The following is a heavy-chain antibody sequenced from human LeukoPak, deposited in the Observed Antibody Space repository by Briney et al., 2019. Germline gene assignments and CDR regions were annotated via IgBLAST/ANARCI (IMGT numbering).Heavy chain of an antibody. D-gene: IGHD2-2*01. Sequence: SETLSLTCAVYGGSFSGYYWSWIRQPPGKGLEWIGEISHSGSTSYNPSLKSRVTISVDTSKNQFSLKLSSVTAADTAVYYCARRPAGSRSTSPRWWFDPWGQGTLVTVSS. CDR3: ARRPAGSRSTSPRWWFDP. CDR1: GGSFSGYY. CDR2: ISHSGST. V-gene: IGHV4-34*01. J-gene: IGHJ5*02.